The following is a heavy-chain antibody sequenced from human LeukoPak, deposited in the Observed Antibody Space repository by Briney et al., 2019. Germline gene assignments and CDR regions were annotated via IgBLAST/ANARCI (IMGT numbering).Heavy chain of an antibody. V-gene: IGHV1-46*03. J-gene: IGHJ1*01. CDR3: TRGCYRIFHL. CDR1: GYTFTIYY. Sequence: ASVTVSYTSSGYTFTIYYIHWVRQPPGQGLEWMGIINLSGGSAIYAQMFQGRVAMTRDTATITVFMYLSRLRSEDPAVYYCTRGCYRIFHLGGQGPRVTVSS. D-gene: IGHD3-3*02. CDR2: INLSGGSA.